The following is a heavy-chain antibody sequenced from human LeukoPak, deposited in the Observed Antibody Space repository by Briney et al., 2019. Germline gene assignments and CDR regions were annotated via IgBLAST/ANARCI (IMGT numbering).Heavy chain of an antibody. V-gene: IGHV1-18*01. Sequence: GASVKVSCKASGYTFTSYGISWARQAPGQGLEWMGWISAYNGNTNYAQKLQGRVTMTTDTSTSTAYMELRSLRSDDTAVYYCARADSTGYYKSRGGIFDYWGQGTLVTVSS. J-gene: IGHJ4*02. CDR1: GYTFTSYG. CDR3: ARADSTGYYKSRGGIFDY. D-gene: IGHD3-9*01. CDR2: ISAYNGNT.